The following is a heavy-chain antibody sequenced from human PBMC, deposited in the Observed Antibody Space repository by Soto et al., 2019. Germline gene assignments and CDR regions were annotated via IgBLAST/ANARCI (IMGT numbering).Heavy chain of an antibody. V-gene: IGHV3-23*01. CDR2: ISGAGGNT. J-gene: IGHJ5*02. D-gene: IGHD2-2*01. CDR3: AKGPVPQLLPSWWFDP. CDR1: GFAFGAYA. Sequence: EVQLLESGGGLVQTGGSLRLSCAASGFAFGAYAMTWVRKAPGKGLEWVSVISGAGGNTYYADSVKGRFTVSRDNSKKMLYLEMNSLRVDDTAIYYCAKGPVPQLLPSWWFDPWGQGTRVTVSS.